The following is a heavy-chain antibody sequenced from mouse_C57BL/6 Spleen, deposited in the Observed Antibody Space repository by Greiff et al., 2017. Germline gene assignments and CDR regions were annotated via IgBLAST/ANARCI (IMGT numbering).Heavy chain of an antibody. CDR1: GYTFTSYW. Sequence: VQLQQPGAELVRPGSSVKLSCKASGYTFTSYWMHWVKQRPIQGLEWIGNIDPSDSETHYNQKFKDKATLTVDKSSSTAYMQLSSLTSEDSAVYYCARNFIYYYGSSYVNYFDYWGQGTTLTVSS. CDR3: ARNFIYYYGSSYVNYFDY. V-gene: IGHV1-52*01. D-gene: IGHD1-1*01. J-gene: IGHJ2*01. CDR2: IDPSDSET.